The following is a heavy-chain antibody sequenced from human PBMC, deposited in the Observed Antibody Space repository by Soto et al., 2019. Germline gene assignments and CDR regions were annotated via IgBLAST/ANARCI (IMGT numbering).Heavy chain of an antibody. Sequence: EALSLPCVDDGACLSRYYWTWIRPPPGKGLEWIGEINHRGSTNYNPSLKSRVTISVDTSKNQFPLKLSSVTAADTAVYYCARSKDYYDSSGYYPRWFDPWGQGTLVPVSP. CDR1: GACLSRYY. J-gene: IGHJ5*02. CDR2: INHRGST. D-gene: IGHD3-22*01. V-gene: IGHV4-34*01. CDR3: ARSKDYYDSSGYYPRWFDP.